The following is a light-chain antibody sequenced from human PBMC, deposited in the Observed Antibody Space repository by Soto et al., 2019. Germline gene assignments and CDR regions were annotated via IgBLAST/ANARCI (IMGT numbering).Light chain of an antibody. J-gene: IGLJ1*01. CDR3: SSYTSSSTRV. CDR1: SSDVGGYNY. CDR2: DVS. V-gene: IGLV2-14*01. Sequence: SVLTQPASLSWAPGQSITISCTGTSSDVGGYNYVSWYQQHPGKAPKLMIYDVSNRPSGVSNRFSGSKSGNTASLTISGLQAEDEADYYCSSYTSSSTRVFGTGTKVTVL.